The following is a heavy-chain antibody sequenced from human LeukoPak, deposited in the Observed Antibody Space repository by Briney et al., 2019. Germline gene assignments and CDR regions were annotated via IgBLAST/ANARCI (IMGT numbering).Heavy chain of an antibody. V-gene: IGHV4-4*07. D-gene: IGHD3-10*01. CDR1: GGSINSFY. Sequence: SETLSLICTVSGGSINSFYWTWIRQPAGKGLEWIGRIYSSGSTNFNPSLKSRVTMSVDTSKNQFSLKLSSVTAADTAVYYCARDHMVRQPLWGQGTLVTVSS. CDR3: ARDHMVRQPL. CDR2: IYSSGST. J-gene: IGHJ4*02.